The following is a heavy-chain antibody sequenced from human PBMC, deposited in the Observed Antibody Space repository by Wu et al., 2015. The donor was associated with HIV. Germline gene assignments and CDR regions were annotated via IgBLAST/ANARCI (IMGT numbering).Heavy chain of an antibody. CDR3: ARKTSRGFDN. V-gene: IGHV1-18*01. Sequence: LVQSGPEAKRPGASVKVSCKASYILTSYPIGWVRQAPGQRLEWMGWMNPSNGHIQPAQKIQGRVTMTTDTSTSTAYMELTSLRSDDTAVYYXARKTSRGFDNWGQGTLVTVSS. D-gene: IGHD3-10*01. CDR2: MNPSNGHI. J-gene: IGHJ4*02. CDR1: YILTSYP.